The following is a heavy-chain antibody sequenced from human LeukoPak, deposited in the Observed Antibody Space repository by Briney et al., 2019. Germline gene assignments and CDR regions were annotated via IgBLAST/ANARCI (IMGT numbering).Heavy chain of an antibody. D-gene: IGHD2-2*02. Sequence: PSETLSLTCTVSGGSISSYYWSWIRQPAGKGLEWIGRIYTSGSTNYNPSLKSRVTMSVDTFKNQFSLKLSSVTAADTAVYYCARDQCSSTSCYTGGDAFDIWGQGTMVTVSS. CDR2: IYTSGST. J-gene: IGHJ3*02. CDR3: ARDQCSSTSCYTGGDAFDI. V-gene: IGHV4-4*07. CDR1: GGSISSYY.